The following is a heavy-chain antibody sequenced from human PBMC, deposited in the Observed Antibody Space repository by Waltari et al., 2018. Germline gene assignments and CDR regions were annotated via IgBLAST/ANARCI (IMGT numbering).Heavy chain of an antibody. CDR2: INPSGGNT. CDR3: ARDTGALWMDV. J-gene: IGHJ6*02. D-gene: IGHD2-21*01. V-gene: IGHV1-46*01. Sequence: QVQLVQSGAEVKKPGASVKISCTTSEYTFTSSYIHWVRQAPGQGLEWMGIINPSGGNTSYSQKCQGRVTMTRDTSTSTVYMELSSLRSEDTAVYYCARDTGALWMDVWGQGTTVTVSS. CDR1: EYTFTSSY.